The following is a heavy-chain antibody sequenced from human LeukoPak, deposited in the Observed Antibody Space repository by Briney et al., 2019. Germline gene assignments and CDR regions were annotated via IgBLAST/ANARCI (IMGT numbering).Heavy chain of an antibody. CDR3: ARRGAYYDSSGNYFDY. D-gene: IGHD3-22*01. J-gene: IGHJ4*02. Sequence: RGESLKISCKGSGYSFTSYWIGWVRQMLGKGLEWMGIIYPGDSDTRYSPSFQGQVTISADKSISTAYLQWSSLKASDTAMYYCARRGAYYDSSGNYFDYWGQGTLVTVSS. V-gene: IGHV5-51*01. CDR2: IYPGDSDT. CDR1: GYSFTSYW.